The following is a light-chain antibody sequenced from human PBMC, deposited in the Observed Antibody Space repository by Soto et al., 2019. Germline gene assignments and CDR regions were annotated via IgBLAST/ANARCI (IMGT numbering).Light chain of an antibody. CDR1: QSVSNY. J-gene: IGKJ4*01. CDR3: QQYGSSPL. V-gene: IGKV3-11*01. Sequence: DIVLTQSPATLSLSPGERATLSCRASQSVSNYLVWYQQKPGQAPRLLIYEASNRATGIPARFSGSGSGTDFTLTISSLEPEDFAVYYCQQYGSSPLFGGGTKVDIK. CDR2: EAS.